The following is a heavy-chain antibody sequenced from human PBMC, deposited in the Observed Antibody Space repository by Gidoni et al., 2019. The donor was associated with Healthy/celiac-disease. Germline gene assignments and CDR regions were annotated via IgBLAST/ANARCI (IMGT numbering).Heavy chain of an antibody. CDR2: IYYSGST. CDR1: GGSISSGGYY. J-gene: IGHJ4*02. D-gene: IGHD3-10*01. CDR3: ARIRISTVRGVIIPIYFDY. V-gene: IGHV4-31*03. Sequence: QVQLQESGPGLVKPSQTLSLTCTVSGGSISSGGYYWSWIRQHPGKGLEWIGYIYYSGSTYYNPSLKSRVTISVDTSKNQFSLKLSSVTAADTAVYYCARIRISTVRGVIIPIYFDYWGQGTLVTVSS.